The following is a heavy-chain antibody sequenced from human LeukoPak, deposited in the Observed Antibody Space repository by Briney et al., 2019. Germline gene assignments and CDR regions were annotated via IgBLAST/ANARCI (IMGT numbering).Heavy chain of an antibody. V-gene: IGHV3-7*01. CDR1: GFTFSSYW. Sequence: PGGSLRLSCAASGFTFSSYWMSWVRQAPGKGLEWVANIKLDGSEKYSVDSVKGRFTISRDNAKNSLYLQMNSLRAEDTAVYYCARDACSSTSCYTGIDYWGQGTLVTVSS. CDR2: IKLDGSEK. J-gene: IGHJ4*02. D-gene: IGHD2-2*02. CDR3: ARDACSSTSCYTGIDY.